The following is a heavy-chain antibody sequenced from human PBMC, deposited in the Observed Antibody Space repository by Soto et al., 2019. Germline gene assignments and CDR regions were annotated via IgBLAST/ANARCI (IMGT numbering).Heavy chain of an antibody. D-gene: IGHD4-17*01. CDR1: GYTFTSYD. CDR2: MNPNNGHT. CDR3: ARGLETVTPYVDS. Sequence: QVQLVQSGAEVKKPGASVKVSCKASGYTFTSYDINWVRQATGQGLEWMGWMNPNNGHTDYAQKFQSRVTMTRNTSISTAYMELSSLRCEDTAVYYCARGLETVTPYVDSWGQGTLLTVSS. J-gene: IGHJ4*02. V-gene: IGHV1-8*01.